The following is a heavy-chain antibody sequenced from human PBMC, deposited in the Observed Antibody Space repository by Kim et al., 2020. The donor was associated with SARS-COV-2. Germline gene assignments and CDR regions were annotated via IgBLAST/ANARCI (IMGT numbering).Heavy chain of an antibody. J-gene: IGHJ5*02. CDR2: IYYSGST. D-gene: IGHD3-22*01. CDR3: AREMSTNYYDSSGSFDP. CDR1: GGSISSYY. V-gene: IGHV4-59*01. Sequence: SETLSLTCTVSGGSISSYYWSWIRQPPGKGLEWIGYIYYSGSTNYNPSLKSRVTISVDTSKNQFSLKLSSVTAADTAVYYCAREMSTNYYDSSGSFDPWGQGTLVTVSS.